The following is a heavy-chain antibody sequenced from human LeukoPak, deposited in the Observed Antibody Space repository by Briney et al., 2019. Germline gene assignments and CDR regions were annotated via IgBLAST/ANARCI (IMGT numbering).Heavy chain of an antibody. CDR1: GYAFTTYD. Sequence: EASVKVSCKASGYAFTTYDINWVRQATGQGLEWMGWMNPNSGNTGYAQKFQGRVTMTRNTSISTAYMELSSLRSEDTAVYYCARVYYYGSGSYYNWFDPWGQGTLVTVSS. J-gene: IGHJ5*02. CDR3: ARVYYYGSGSYYNWFDP. D-gene: IGHD3-10*01. V-gene: IGHV1-8*01. CDR2: MNPNSGNT.